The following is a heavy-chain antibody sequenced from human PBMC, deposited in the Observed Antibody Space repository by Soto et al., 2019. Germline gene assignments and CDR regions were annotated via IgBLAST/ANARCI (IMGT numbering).Heavy chain of an antibody. J-gene: IGHJ4*02. Sequence: VQILESGGDLVQPGGSLRLSCVVSGLSLNNYAIAWVRHAPGKGLEFVSTIDVLDGAWYSDSVRGRLAISSDFSRNTVYMQMSSLRVVDTDIYFCSDWRAGGPVNLDHWGPGTRVTVSS. V-gene: IGHV3-23*01. CDR3: SDWRAGGPVNLDH. CDR2: IDVLDGA. D-gene: IGHD2-15*01. CDR1: GLSLNNYA.